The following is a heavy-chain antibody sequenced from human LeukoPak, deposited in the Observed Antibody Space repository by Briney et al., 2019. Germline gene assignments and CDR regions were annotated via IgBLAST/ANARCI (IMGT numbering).Heavy chain of an antibody. V-gene: IGHV3-30*02. Sequence: GGSLRLSCAASGCTFSSYGMHCVRQAPGKGLEWVAFIRYDGSNKYYADSVKGRFTISRDNSKNTLYLQMNSLRAEDTAVYYCAKNLRPWVVPPAPDYWRQGTLDTVSS. J-gene: IGHJ4*02. CDR2: IRYDGSNK. D-gene: IGHD2-2*01. CDR3: AKNLRPWVVPPAPDY. CDR1: GCTFSSYG.